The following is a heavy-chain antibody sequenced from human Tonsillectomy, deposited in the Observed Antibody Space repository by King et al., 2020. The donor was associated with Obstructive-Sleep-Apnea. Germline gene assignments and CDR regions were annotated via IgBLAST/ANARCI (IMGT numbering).Heavy chain of an antibody. V-gene: IGHV3-9*01. D-gene: IGHD6-19*01. CDR1: GFSFEDYA. CDR3: AKDNSSGWYRGLDY. J-gene: IGHJ4*02. CDR2: ISWNSGSI. Sequence: VQLVESGGGLVQPGRSLRLSCAASGFSFEDYAMHWVRHAPGKGLEWVSGISWNSGSIGYADSVKGRFTISRDNAKNSLYLQMNSLRVEDTALYYCAKDNSSGWYRGLDYWGQGTLVTVSS.